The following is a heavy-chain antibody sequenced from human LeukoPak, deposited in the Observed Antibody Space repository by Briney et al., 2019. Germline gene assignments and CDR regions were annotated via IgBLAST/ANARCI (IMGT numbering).Heavy chain of an antibody. J-gene: IGHJ4*02. CDR1: GGTFSSYA. D-gene: IGHD3-3*01. CDR2: IIPIFGTA. V-gene: IGHV1-69*05. CDR3: ARAYYDFWSGYYSLDY. Sequence: SVKVFCKASGGTFSSYAISWVRQAPGQGLEWMGGIIPIFGTANYAQKFQGRVTITTDESTSTAYMELSSLRSEDTAVYYCARAYYDFWSGYYSLDYWGQGTLVTVSS.